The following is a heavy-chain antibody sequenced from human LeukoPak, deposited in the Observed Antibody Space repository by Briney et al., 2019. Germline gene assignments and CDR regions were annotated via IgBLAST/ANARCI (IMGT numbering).Heavy chain of an antibody. V-gene: IGHV3-30-3*01. CDR3: ARDGSDI. CDR1: GFTFSSYA. CDR2: ISYDGSNK. Sequence: PGRYLRLSCAASGFTFSSYAMRWVRQAPGKGLEWVAVISYDGSNKYYADSVKGQFTISRDNSKNTLYLQMNSLRAEDTAVYYCARDGSDIWGQGTMVTVSS. J-gene: IGHJ3*02.